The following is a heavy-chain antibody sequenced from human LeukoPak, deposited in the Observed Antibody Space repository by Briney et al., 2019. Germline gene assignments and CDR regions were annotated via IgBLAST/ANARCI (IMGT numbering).Heavy chain of an antibody. CDR3: TRALHYYVAMDV. D-gene: IGHD3-10*02. CDR2: IGSDNKL. CDR1: GFTFSAYA. J-gene: IGHJ6*02. V-gene: IGHV3-23*05. Sequence: GGSLRLPCEASGFTFSAYAMTWVRQAPGKGLEWVSSIGSDNKLHYSESVKGRYAISRDNFKSMLFLQLNSLRADYAGLYYCTRALHYYVAMDVWGQGTTVTVSS.